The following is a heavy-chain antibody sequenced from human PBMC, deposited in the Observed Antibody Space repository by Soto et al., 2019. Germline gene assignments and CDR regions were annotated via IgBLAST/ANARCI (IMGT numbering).Heavy chain of an antibody. CDR1: GFTFSSYG. Sequence: QVQLVESGGGVVQPGRSLRLSCAASGFTFSSYGMHWVRQAPGKGLEWVAVISYDGSNKYYADSVKGRFTISRDNSKNTLYLQMNSLRAEDTAVYYCASEVGSADYWGPGTLVTVSS. CDR3: ASEVGSADY. J-gene: IGHJ4*02. D-gene: IGHD2-2*01. CDR2: ISYDGSNK. V-gene: IGHV3-30*03.